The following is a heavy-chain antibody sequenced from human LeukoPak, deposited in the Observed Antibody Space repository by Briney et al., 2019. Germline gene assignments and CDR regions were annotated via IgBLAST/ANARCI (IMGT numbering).Heavy chain of an antibody. V-gene: IGHV1-2*02. Sequence: ASVKVSCKASGYTFTGYYMHWVRQAPGQGLEWMGWINPNSGGTNYAQKFQGRVTMTRDTSISTAYVELSRLRSDDTAVYYCAREPGQGYYYGSGSYYGSTTFAYWGQGTLVTVSS. D-gene: IGHD3-10*01. CDR3: AREPGQGYYYGSGSYYGSTTFAY. J-gene: IGHJ4*02. CDR1: GYTFTGYY. CDR2: INPNSGGT.